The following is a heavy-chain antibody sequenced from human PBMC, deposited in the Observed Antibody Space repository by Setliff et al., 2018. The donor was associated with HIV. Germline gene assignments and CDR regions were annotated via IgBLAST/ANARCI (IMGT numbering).Heavy chain of an antibody. CDR1: GYSISSGYY. CDR2: IYQSGST. D-gene: IGHD3-10*01. Sequence: SETLSLTCAVSGYSISSGYYWGWIRQPPGKGLEWIGTIYQSGSTYYNPSLKSRVTIPLDTSKSQFSLKLSSVTAADTAVYYCAREGDIGVVRGVIYFDYWGQGTLVTVSS. J-gene: IGHJ4*02. CDR3: AREGDIGVVRGVIYFDY. V-gene: IGHV4-38-2*02.